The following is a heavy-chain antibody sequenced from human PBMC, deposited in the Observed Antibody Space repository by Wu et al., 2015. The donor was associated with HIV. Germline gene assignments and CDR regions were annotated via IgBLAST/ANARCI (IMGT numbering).Heavy chain of an antibody. V-gene: IGHV1-18*01. CDR1: GYTFTSYG. Sequence: QDQLVQSGAEVKKPGASVKVSCKASGYTFTSYGISWVRQAPGQGLEWLGWISAYNGNTNYAQNLQGRVTMTTDTSTSIAYMELRSLRFDDTAVYYCGRVAGCSFTWCYWRMDVWGQGTTVIVSS. D-gene: IGHD2-2*01. J-gene: IGHJ6*02. CDR2: ISAYNGNT. CDR3: GRVAGCSFTWCYWRMDV.